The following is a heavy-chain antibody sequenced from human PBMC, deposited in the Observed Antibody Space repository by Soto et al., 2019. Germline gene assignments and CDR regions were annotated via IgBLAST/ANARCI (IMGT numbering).Heavy chain of an antibody. Sequence: QVQLQESGPGLVRPSETLSLTCTLSGGSFSPNYWSWLRQPPGKGLEWVGYIYYGGPTSYNPSLKSRVTIPRETSKRQLSLRLSSVTAADTAVYYCARLGNYYQSLDPWGPGTLVTVSS. CDR3: ARLGNYYQSLDP. J-gene: IGHJ5*02. CDR2: IYYGGPT. D-gene: IGHD4-4*01. V-gene: IGHV4-59*08. CDR1: GGSFSPNY.